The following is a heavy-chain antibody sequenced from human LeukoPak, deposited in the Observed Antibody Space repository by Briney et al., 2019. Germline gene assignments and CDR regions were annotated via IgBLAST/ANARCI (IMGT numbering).Heavy chain of an antibody. CDR3: ARHIAAAGNNCFDP. D-gene: IGHD6-13*01. J-gene: IGHJ5*02. Sequence: GASVKVPCKASGYTFTSYDINWVRQATGQGLEWMGWMSPNSGNTGYAQKFQGRVTMTRNTSISTAYMELSSLRSEDTAVYYCARHIAAAGNNCFDPWGQGTMVTVSS. CDR2: MSPNSGNT. V-gene: IGHV1-8*01. CDR1: GYTFTSYD.